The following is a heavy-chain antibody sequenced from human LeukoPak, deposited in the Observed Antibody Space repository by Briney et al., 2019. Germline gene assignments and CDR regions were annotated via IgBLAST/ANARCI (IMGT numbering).Heavy chain of an antibody. CDR2: MNPNSGNT. CDR3: AREEYSSSSDPPDC. J-gene: IGHJ4*02. Sequence: ASVKVSCKASGYTFTSYDINWVRQATGQGLEWMGWMNPNSGNTGYAQKLQGRVTMTTDTSTSTAYMELRSLRSDDTAVYYCAREEYSSSSDPPDCWGQGTPVTVTS. V-gene: IGHV1-8*02. CDR1: GYTFTSYD. D-gene: IGHD6-6*01.